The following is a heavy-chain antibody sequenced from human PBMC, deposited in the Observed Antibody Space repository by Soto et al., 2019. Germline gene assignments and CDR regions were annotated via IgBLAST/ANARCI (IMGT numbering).Heavy chain of an antibody. D-gene: IGHD1-26*01. CDR3: ARVGWVAATFFDH. CDR1: EFTFSDYY. J-gene: IGHJ4*02. V-gene: IGHV3-11*01. CDR2: ITNSGSTI. Sequence: QVQLVESGGGLVKPGGSLRLSCAASEFTFSDYYMSWIRQAPGKGLEWVSYITNSGSTIYYADSVKGRFTLSRDNAKNSLYLQMNSLRAEDTAVYYCARVGWVAATFFDHWGQGTLVTVSS.